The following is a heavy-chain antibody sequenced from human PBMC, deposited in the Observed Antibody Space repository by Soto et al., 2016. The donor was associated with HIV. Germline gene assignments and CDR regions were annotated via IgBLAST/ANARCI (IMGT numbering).Heavy chain of an antibody. CDR1: GFSFRNYA. CDR3: AKGYFGSGSFENWFDP. V-gene: IGHV3-23*01. Sequence: EVQLLESGGGLVQPGGSLRLSCAASGFSFRNYAMSWVRQAPGKGLEWVAIISGSDGTIYYADSVKGRFTISRDNSKNTLFLQMNNLRAEDTAVYYCAKGYFGSGSFENWFDPWGQGTLLTASS. D-gene: IGHD3-10*01. J-gene: IGHJ5*02. CDR2: ISGSDGTI.